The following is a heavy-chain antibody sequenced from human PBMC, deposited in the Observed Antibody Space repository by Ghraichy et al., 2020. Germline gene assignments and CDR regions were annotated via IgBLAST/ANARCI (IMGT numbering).Heavy chain of an antibody. J-gene: IGHJ3*02. V-gene: IGHV3-33*01. D-gene: IGHD2-21*02. Sequence: GGSLRLSCATSGFTFSTYGMHWVRQAPGKGLEWVAIIWYDGSNIEYADSVKGRFTISRDNSNNMLYLQMNSLRAEDTAVYYCARISRDDSFAFDIWGQGTMVIVSS. CDR3: ARISRDDSFAFDI. CDR2: IWYDGSNI. CDR1: GFTFSTYG.